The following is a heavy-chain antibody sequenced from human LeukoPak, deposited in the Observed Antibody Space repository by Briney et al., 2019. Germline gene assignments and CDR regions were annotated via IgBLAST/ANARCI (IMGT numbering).Heavy chain of an antibody. CDR2: VHYSGTA. Sequence: SETLSLTCTVSDVSITNYDWSWVRQPPGKGLEFIGHVHYSGTANYNPSLRSRVTISIDTPKKHFFLKLKSVTAADTAVYYCARGYGDFRVEGRYFHSWGQGTLVTVSP. J-gene: IGHJ4*02. D-gene: IGHD4-17*01. CDR3: ARGYGDFRVEGRYFHS. V-gene: IGHV4-59*01. CDR1: DVSITNYD.